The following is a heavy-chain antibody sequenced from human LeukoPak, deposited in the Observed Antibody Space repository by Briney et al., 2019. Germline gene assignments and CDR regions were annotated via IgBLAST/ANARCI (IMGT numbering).Heavy chain of an antibody. J-gene: IGHJ6*03. V-gene: IGHV3-66*02. Sequence: GGSLRLSCAASGFTVSSNYMSWVRQAPGKGLEWVSVIYSDGSTNYAASVKGRFTISRDNSKNTLYLQMNSLRAEDTAVYYCARRDYYYYYMDVWGKGTTVTVSS. CDR1: GFTVSSNY. CDR2: IYSDGST. CDR3: ARRDYYYYYMDV.